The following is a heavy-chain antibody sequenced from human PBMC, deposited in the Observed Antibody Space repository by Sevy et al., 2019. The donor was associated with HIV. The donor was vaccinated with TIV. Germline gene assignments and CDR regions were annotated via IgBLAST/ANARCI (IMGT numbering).Heavy chain of an antibody. CDR1: GYNFSGYW. Sequence: GESLKISCKGSGYNFSGYWVGWVRQMPGKGLELMGIIYPTDSHIIYSPSLQGQVTISVDKSITTAYLQWRSLKTSDTAMYYCARSSFYYDNSGFYPFDFWGQGTLVTVSS. D-gene: IGHD3-22*01. CDR3: ARSSFYYDNSGFYPFDF. CDR2: IYPTDSHI. J-gene: IGHJ4*02. V-gene: IGHV5-51*01.